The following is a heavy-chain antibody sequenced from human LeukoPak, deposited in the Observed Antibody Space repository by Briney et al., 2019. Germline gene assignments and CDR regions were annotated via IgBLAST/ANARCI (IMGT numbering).Heavy chain of an antibody. D-gene: IGHD5-24*01. CDR3: ARARGYNYRFDY. V-gene: IGHV4-59*11. CDR2: IYYSGST. J-gene: IGHJ4*02. Sequence: SETLSLTCTVSGGSISSHYWSWIRQPPGKGLEWIGYIYYSGSTNYNPSLKSRVTISVDTSKNLFSLKLSSVTAADTAVYYCARARGYNYRFDYWGQGTLVTVSS. CDR1: GGSISSHY.